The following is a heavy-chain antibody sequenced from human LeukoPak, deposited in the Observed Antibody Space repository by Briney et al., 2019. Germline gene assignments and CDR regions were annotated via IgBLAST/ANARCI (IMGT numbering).Heavy chain of an antibody. V-gene: IGHV5-51*01. J-gene: IGHJ6*02. CDR1: GYSFTSYW. D-gene: IGHD5-18*01. Sequence: RGESLKISCKGSGYSFTSYWIGWVRQMPGKGLEWMGIIYPGDSDTRYSPSFQGQVTISADKSISTAYLQWSSLKASDTAMYYCARLDTPLNYYYYGMDVWGQGTTVTVSS. CDR2: IYPGDSDT. CDR3: ARLDTPLNYYYYGMDV.